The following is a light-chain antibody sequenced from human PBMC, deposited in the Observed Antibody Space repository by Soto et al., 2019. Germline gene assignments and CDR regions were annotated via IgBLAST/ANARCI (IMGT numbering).Light chain of an antibody. V-gene: IGKV3-20*01. Sequence: ENVLTQSPGTLSLSPGERASLSCRASQSVSSSYLAWYQQKPGQAPRLLIYGASSRATGIPDRFSGSGSGTDFTLTISRLEPEDFAVYYCQQYCTSPLTFGGGTKVESK. CDR3: QQYCTSPLT. J-gene: IGKJ4*01. CDR2: GAS. CDR1: QSVSSSY.